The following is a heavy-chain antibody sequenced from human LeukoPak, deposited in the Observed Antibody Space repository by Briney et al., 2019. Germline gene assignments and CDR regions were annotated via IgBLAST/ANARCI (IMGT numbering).Heavy chain of an antibody. CDR1: GFSLSTSGVG. CDR2: IYWNDDK. V-gene: IGHV2-5*01. Sequence: SGPTLVKPAQTLTLTCTFSGFSLSTSGVGVGWIRQPPGKALEWLALIYWNDDKRYSPSLKSRLTITKDTSKNQMVLTMTNMDPVDTATYYCAHTIVLMVYAVPDAFDIWGQGTMVTVSS. CDR3: AHTIVLMVYAVPDAFDI. D-gene: IGHD2-8*01. J-gene: IGHJ3*02.